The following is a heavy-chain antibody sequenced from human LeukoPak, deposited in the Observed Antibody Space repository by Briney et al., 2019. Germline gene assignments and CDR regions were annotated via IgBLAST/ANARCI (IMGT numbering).Heavy chain of an antibody. CDR3: AKDLSRGYSYGYFDY. Sequence: GGSLRLSCAASGFTFSSYAMSWVRQAPGKGLEWVSAISGSGGSTYYADSVKGRFTISRDNSKNTLYQQMNSLRAEDTAVYYCAKDLSRGYSYGYFDYWGQGTLVTVSS. CDR2: ISGSGGST. J-gene: IGHJ4*02. D-gene: IGHD5-18*01. V-gene: IGHV3-23*01. CDR1: GFTFSSYA.